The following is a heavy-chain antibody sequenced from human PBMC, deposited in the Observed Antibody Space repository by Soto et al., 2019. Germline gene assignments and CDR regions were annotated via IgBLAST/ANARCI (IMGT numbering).Heavy chain of an antibody. J-gene: IGHJ5*02. CDR2: IIPIFGTA. CDR1: GGTFSSYA. CDR3: ARDERYCTNGVCYINWFDP. V-gene: IGHV1-69*13. Sequence: GASVKVSCKASGGTFSSYAISWVRQAPGQGLEWMGRIIPIFGTANYAQKFQGRVTITADESTSTAYMELSSLRSEDTAVYYCARDERYCTNGVCYINWFDPWGQGTLVTVSS. D-gene: IGHD2-8*01.